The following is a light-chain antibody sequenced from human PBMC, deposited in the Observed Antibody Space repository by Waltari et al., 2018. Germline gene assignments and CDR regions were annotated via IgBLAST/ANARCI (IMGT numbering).Light chain of an antibody. CDR3: QQGWT. CDR2: KAS. Sequence: DIQMTQSPSTLSASVGDRVTITCRASPSISNWLALYQQKPGKAPKLLFYKASSLHSGVPSRFSGSGCGTEFTLTISSLQPDDFATYYCQQGWTFGQGTKVEIK. J-gene: IGKJ1*01. V-gene: IGKV1-5*03. CDR1: PSISNW.